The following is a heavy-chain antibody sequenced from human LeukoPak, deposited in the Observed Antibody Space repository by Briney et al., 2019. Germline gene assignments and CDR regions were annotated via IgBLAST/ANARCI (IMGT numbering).Heavy chain of an antibody. D-gene: IGHD4-17*01. CDR1: GGSISSYY. Sequence: PSETLSLTCTVSGGSISSYYWSWIRQPPGKGLEWIGYIYYGGSTNYNPSLKSRVTISVDTSKNQFSLKLSSVTAADTAVYYCARDRGDSTPFDYWGQGTLVTVSS. J-gene: IGHJ4*02. V-gene: IGHV4-59*01. CDR3: ARDRGDSTPFDY. CDR2: IYYGGST.